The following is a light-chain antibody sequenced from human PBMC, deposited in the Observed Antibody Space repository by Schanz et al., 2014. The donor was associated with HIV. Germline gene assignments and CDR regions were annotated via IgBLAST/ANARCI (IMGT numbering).Light chain of an antibody. J-gene: IGLJ3*02. Sequence: QSALTQPASVSGSPGQSITISCTGTSSDIGGYKHVSWYQHHPGKAPKLLIFDVDNRPSGVSHRFSAYKSGNTASLTISGLQAEDEADYYCSSYEGIHNWVLGGGTKLTVL. CDR3: SSYEGIHNWV. CDR2: DVD. V-gene: IGLV2-14*03. CDR1: SSDIGGYKH.